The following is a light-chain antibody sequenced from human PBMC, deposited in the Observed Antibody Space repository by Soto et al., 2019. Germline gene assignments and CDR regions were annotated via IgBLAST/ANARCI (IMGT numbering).Light chain of an antibody. CDR3: MQGTHWPIT. CDR2: LTS. J-gene: IGKJ5*01. V-gene: IGKV2-28*01. CDR1: QSLLQTNGYTY. Sequence: DIVMTQSPLSLPVTPGEPASISCRSSQSLLQTNGYTYLDWYLQKPGQSPQLLIYLTSIRASGVPDRFSGSGSGTEFTLKISKVEAEDVGVYYCMQGTHWPITFGQGTRLEIK.